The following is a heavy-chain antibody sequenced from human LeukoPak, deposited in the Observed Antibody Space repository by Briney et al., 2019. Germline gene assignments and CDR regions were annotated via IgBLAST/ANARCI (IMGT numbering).Heavy chain of an antibody. D-gene: IGHD1-26*01. V-gene: IGHV1-69*13. Sequence: ASVKVSCKASGYTFTSYGISWVRQAPGQGLEWMGGIIPIFGTANYAQKFQGRVTITADESTSTAYMELSSLRSEDTAVYYCARGDTSIVGAINNAFDIWGQGTMVTVSS. CDR2: IIPIFGTA. CDR1: GYTFTSYG. CDR3: ARGDTSIVGAINNAFDI. J-gene: IGHJ3*02.